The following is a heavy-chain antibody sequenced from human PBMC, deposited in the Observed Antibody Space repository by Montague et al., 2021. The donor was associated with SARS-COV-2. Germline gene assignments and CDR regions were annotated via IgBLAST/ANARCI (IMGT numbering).Heavy chain of an antibody. CDR3: VRVGGNECRFFDY. J-gene: IGHJ4*02. CDR2: IYTSGGT. V-gene: IGHV4-61*02. CDR1: GDSISSGSHY. D-gene: IGHD1-1*01. Sequence: TLSLTCTVSGDSISSGSHYWSWIRQPAGKGLEWIVRIYTSGGTNYNPSPKSRVTISVDTSNNQFSLNLSPVTAADTAVYYCVRVGGNECRFFDYWGQGSLVTVSS.